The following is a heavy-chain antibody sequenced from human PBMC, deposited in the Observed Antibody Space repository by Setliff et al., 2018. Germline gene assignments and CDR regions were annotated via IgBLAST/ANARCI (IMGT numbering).Heavy chain of an antibody. D-gene: IGHD5-18*01. J-gene: IGHJ6*03. CDR1: GGTFSSYG. V-gene: IGHV1-69*05. Sequence: SVKVSCKASGGTFSSYGISWVRQAPGQGLEWMGGTIPIFGSTNYAQKFQDRVTIITDESTSTAYMELSSLRTEDTAVYYCAREGVDTRSSTDYRYYMDVWGQGIMVTVSS. CDR3: AREGVDTRSSTDYRYYMDV. CDR2: TIPIFGST.